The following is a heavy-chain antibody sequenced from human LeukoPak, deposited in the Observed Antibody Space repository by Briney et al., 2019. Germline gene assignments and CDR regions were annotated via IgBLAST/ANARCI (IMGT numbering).Heavy chain of an antibody. CDR3: ARDFPITRRNNWFDP. J-gene: IGHJ5*02. CDR2: ISSSGSTI. CDR1: GFTFSSYE. V-gene: IGHV3-48*03. Sequence: GGSLRLSCAASGFTFSSYEMNWVRQAPGKGLEWVSYISSSGSTIYYADSVKGRFTISRDNAKNSLYLQMNSLRAEDTAVYYCARDFPITRRNNWFDPWGQGTLVTVSS. D-gene: IGHD1-14*01.